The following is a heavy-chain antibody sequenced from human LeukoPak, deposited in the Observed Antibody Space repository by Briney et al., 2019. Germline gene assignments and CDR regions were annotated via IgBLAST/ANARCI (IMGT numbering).Heavy chain of an antibody. CDR2: INSDGSST. Sequence: GGSLRLSCAASGFTFSSYWMHWVRQAPGKGLVWVSRINSDGSSTSYADSVKGRFTISRDNAKNTLYLQMNSLRAEDTAVYYCARDQGGPVRLPRDLVDYWGQGTLVTVSS. J-gene: IGHJ4*02. CDR1: GFTFSSYW. D-gene: IGHD2-15*01. CDR3: ARDQGGPVRLPRDLVDY. V-gene: IGHV3-74*01.